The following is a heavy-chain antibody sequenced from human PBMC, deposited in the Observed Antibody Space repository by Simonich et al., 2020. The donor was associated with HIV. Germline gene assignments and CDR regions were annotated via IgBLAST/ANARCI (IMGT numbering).Heavy chain of an antibody. V-gene: IGHV4-34*01. CDR1: HGSFSDYY. Sequence: QVELQQWGAGLLKPSETLSLTCAVFHGSFSDYYWSWIRQPPGKGLEWIGEINHSGSTNYNPSLNSRVTISVDTSKNQFSLKLRSVTAADTAVYYCARAGLTMVRGVPASFDVWGQGTMVTVSS. J-gene: IGHJ3*01. CDR3: ARAGLTMVRGVPASFDV. CDR2: INHSGST. D-gene: IGHD3-10*01.